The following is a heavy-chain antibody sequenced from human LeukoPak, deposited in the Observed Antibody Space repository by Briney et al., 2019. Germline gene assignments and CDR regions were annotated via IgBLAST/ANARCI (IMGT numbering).Heavy chain of an antibody. V-gene: IGHV3-23*01. Sequence: GGSLRLSCAGSGFTFSSYAMSWVRQAPGKGLEWLSSITGSGGRTYYADSVKGRFTISRDNSNNTLYLQMNSLRGDETAVYYCARRTGADIGPLEYWGQGPLVSVSS. J-gene: IGHJ4*02. D-gene: IGHD4/OR15-4a*01. CDR2: ITGSGGRT. CDR1: GFTFSSYA. CDR3: ARRTGADIGPLEY.